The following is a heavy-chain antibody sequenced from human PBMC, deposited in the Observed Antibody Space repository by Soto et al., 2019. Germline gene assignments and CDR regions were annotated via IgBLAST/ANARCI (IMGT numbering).Heavy chain of an antibody. CDR3: AREAPMDV. Sequence: DVQLVETGGGLIQPGGSLRLSCAASGFTVSSKYMSWVRQAPGKGLEWVSVIWSAGLIYYAESVRGRFTIPRDISKNILYLEMTNLRADDTAVYYCAREAPMDVWGQGTTVTVSS. CDR2: IWSAGLI. J-gene: IGHJ6*02. CDR1: GFTVSSKY. V-gene: IGHV3-53*02.